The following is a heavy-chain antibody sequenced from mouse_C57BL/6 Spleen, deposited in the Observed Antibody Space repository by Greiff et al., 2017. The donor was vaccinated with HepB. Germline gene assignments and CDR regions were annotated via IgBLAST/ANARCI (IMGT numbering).Heavy chain of an antibody. CDR2: ISDGGSYT. Sequence: EVHLVESGGGLVKPGGSLKLSCAASGFTFSSYALSWVRQTPEKRLEWVATISDGGSYTYYPDNVKGRFTISRDNAKNNLYLQMSHLKSEDTAMYYCARDRTDGRGFAYWGQGTLVTVSA. D-gene: IGHD2-3*01. CDR1: GFTFSSYA. J-gene: IGHJ3*01. CDR3: ARDRTDGRGFAY. V-gene: IGHV5-4*01.